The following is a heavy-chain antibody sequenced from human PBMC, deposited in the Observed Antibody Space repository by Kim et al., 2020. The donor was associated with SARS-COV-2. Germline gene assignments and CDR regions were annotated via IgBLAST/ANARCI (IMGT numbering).Heavy chain of an antibody. CDR3: VRLGSGWYIVHH. Sequence: GESLKISCKGSGYSFTDYWIGWVRQMPGKGLEWMGIVYPGDSDTRYSPSFQGQVTISADKSTNTAYLQWGSLKASDSAMYYCVRLGSGWYIVHHWGQGTLVTVSS. CDR1: GYSFTDYW. J-gene: IGHJ5*02. CDR2: VYPGDSDT. V-gene: IGHV5-51*01. D-gene: IGHD6-19*01.